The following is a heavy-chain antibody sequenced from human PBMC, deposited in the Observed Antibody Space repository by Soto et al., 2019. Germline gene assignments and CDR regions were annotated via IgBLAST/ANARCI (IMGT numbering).Heavy chain of an antibody. Sequence: EVQLVESGGDLVQPGGSLRLSCAASGFTYSSYEMNWVRQAPGKGLEWISYIDISGSLIYYADSVRGRFTVSRDSAKNSLYLQMNSLRAEDTALYYSAREEINCGGDCFSLWGQGTLVTVSS. CDR3: AREEINCGGDCFSL. CDR1: GFTYSSYE. V-gene: IGHV3-48*03. J-gene: IGHJ5*02. D-gene: IGHD2-21*01. CDR2: IDISGSLI.